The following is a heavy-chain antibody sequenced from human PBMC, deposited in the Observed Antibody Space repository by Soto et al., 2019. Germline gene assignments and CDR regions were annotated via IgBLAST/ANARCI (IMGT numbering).Heavy chain of an antibody. CDR3: VKEYYYDTSGFAPFDF. CDR2: ISGSGGST. V-gene: IGHV3-23*01. J-gene: IGHJ4*02. D-gene: IGHD3-22*01. Sequence: GGSVRLSCAASGFTFSSYAMTWVRQAPGKGLEWVSTISGSGGSTYYADSVKGRFTISRDNSKNTLYLQMNSLRVEDTAVYYCVKEYYYDTSGFAPFDFWGQGTLVTVSS. CDR1: GFTFSSYA.